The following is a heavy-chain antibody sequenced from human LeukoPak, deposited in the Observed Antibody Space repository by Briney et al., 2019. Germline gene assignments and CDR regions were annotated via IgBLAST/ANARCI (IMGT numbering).Heavy chain of an antibody. V-gene: IGHV1-2*02. D-gene: IGHD3-22*01. CDR3: ARDGDLDYYEGNWIDP. CDR1: GYTFTGYY. J-gene: IGHJ5*02. Sequence: GASVKVSCKASGYTFTGYYMHWVRQAPGQGLEWMGWINPNSGGTNYAQKFQGRVTMTRDTSISTAYMELRSLRSDDTAVYYCARDGDLDYYEGNWIDPWGQGTLVTVSS. CDR2: INPNSGGT.